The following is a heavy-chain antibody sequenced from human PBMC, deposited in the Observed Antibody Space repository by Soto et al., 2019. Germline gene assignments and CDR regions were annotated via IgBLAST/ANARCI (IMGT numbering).Heavy chain of an antibody. V-gene: IGHV1-18*01. CDR2: ISAYNGNT. CDR1: GYTFTSYG. D-gene: IGHD1-26*01. CDR3: ARDWVGRWGLLRADY. Sequence: GASVKVSCKASGYTFTSYGISWVRQAPGQGLEWMGWISAYNGNTNYAQKLQGRVTMTTDTSTSTAYMELRSLRSDDTAVYYCARDWVGRWGLLRADYWGQGTLVTVSS. J-gene: IGHJ4*02.